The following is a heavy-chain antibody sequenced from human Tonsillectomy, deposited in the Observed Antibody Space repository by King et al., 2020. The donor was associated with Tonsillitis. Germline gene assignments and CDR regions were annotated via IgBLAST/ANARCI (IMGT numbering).Heavy chain of an antibody. V-gene: IGHV4-59*01. D-gene: IGHD1-1*01. Sequence: HVQLQESGPGLVKPSETLSLTCTVSGGSISSYNWSWIRQPPGKGLEWMGCMYYSGRTNYHPPLKSRVTISVDTAKNQFSLKLSSVTAADTAVYYCAREDNYYFDYWGQGTLVTVSS. CDR1: GGSISSYN. J-gene: IGHJ4*02. CDR3: AREDNYYFDY. CDR2: MYYSGRT.